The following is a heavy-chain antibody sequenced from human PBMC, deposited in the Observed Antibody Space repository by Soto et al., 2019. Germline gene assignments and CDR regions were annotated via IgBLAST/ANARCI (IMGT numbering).Heavy chain of an antibody. CDR3: AAQPRFGDLSPDYYGMDV. V-gene: IGHV3-23*01. Sequence: PGGSLRLSCAASGFTFSSYAMTWVRQAPGKGLEWVSGISGSGGGTYYADSVKGRFTISRDNSQNTVYLQMNSLRAEDTAVYYCAAQPRFGDLSPDYYGMDVWGRGTTVTVSS. CDR2: ISGSGGGT. D-gene: IGHD3-10*01. J-gene: IGHJ6*02. CDR1: GFTFSSYA.